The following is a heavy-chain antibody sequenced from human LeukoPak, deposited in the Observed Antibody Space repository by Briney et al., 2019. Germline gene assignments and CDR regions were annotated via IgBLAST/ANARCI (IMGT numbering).Heavy chain of an antibody. D-gene: IGHD2-2*02. CDR3: VRHSGVCSSSSCSTGTGDH. Sequence: KHGESLKISCKGSGYSFTSHWIGWVRQMPGKGLEWMGIIYSGDSDTRCSPSFQGQVTISADKSTTTAYLQWSSLKASDTAMYYCVRHSGVCSSSSCSTGTGDHWGQGTLVTVSS. V-gene: IGHV5-51*01. J-gene: IGHJ4*02. CDR1: GYSFTSHW. CDR2: IYSGDSDT.